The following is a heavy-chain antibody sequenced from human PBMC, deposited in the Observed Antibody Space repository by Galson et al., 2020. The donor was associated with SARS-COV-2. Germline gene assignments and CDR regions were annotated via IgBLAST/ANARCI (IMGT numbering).Heavy chain of an antibody. Sequence: ASVKVSCKASGYTFTGYYMHWVRQAPGQGLEWMGWINPNSGGTNYAQKFQGRVTMTRDTSISTAYMELSRLRSDDTAVYYCARESLYSSSLYEYWGQGTLVTVSS. CDR3: ARESLYSSSLYEY. J-gene: IGHJ4*02. D-gene: IGHD6-13*01. CDR2: INPNSGGT. CDR1: GYTFTGYY. V-gene: IGHV1-2*02.